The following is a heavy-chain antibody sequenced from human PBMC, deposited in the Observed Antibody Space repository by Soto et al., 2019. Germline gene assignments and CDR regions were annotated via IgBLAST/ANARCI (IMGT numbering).Heavy chain of an antibody. CDR2: IIPMFGTT. J-gene: IGHJ6*02. D-gene: IGHD3-10*01. CDR3: ARGQRYGSGSYYTKDDMAV. Sequence: QVQLVQSGAEVKKPGSSVKVSCKTSGGSFSNYAISWVRQAPGQGLEWMGGIIPMFGTTSYAQKFQGRVTITADESTSTAYMELSRLRAEDTAVSYCARGQRYGSGSYYTKDDMAVWGQGTTVTVSS. V-gene: IGHV1-69*12. CDR1: GGSFSNYA.